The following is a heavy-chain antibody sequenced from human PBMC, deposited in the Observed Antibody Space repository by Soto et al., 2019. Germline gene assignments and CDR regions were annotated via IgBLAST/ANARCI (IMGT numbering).Heavy chain of an antibody. V-gene: IGHV1-46*03. CDR2: INPSGGST. J-gene: IGHJ6*03. CDR3: ARRSAGYSSGWYGYYMDV. Sequence: ASVKVSCKASGDTFTGYYTHWVRQAPGQGLEWMGIINPSGGSTSYAQKFQGRVTMTRDTSTSTVYMELSSLRSEDTAVYYCARRSAGYSSGWYGYYMDVWGKGTTVTVSS. D-gene: IGHD6-19*01. CDR1: GDTFTGYY.